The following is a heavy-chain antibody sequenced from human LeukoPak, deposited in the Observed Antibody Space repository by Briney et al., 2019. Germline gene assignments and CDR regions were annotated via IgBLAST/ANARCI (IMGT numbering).Heavy chain of an antibody. CDR1: GGTFSSYA. Sequence: ASVKVSCKASGGTFSSYAISWVRQAPGQGLEWMGRIIPILGIANYAQKFQGRVTITADKSTSTAYMELSSLRSEDTAVYYCARYRRIPVVGATTCPDYWGQGTLVTVSS. J-gene: IGHJ4*02. CDR2: IIPILGIA. V-gene: IGHV1-69*04. CDR3: ARYRRIPVVGATTCPDY. D-gene: IGHD1-26*01.